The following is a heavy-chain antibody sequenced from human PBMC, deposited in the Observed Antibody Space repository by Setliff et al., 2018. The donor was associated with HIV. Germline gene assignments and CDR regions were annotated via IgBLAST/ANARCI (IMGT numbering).Heavy chain of an antibody. CDR1: GYSISSGYY. J-gene: IGHJ6*03. V-gene: IGHV4-38-2*01. Sequence: SETLSLTCAFSGYSISSGYYWGWIRQPPGKGLEWIGSISHSGTTYYNAPLKSRVTISVDTPKNQLSLKLSSVTAADTAVYYCARGGGFSDYDPYYYYYMDVWGKGTTVTVSS. D-gene: IGHD5-12*01. CDR3: ARGGGFSDYDPYYYYYMDV. CDR2: ISHSGTT.